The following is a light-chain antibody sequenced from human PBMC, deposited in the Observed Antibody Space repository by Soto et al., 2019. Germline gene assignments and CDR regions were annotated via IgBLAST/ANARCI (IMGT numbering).Light chain of an antibody. CDR1: TSNIGAGYD. CDR2: GNT. CDR3: NSYTRSSTWV. J-gene: IGLJ3*02. V-gene: IGLV1-40*01. Sequence: QSVLTQPPSVSGALGQRVTISCTGITSNIGAGYDVHWYQLLPGRAPKLLIYGNTNRPSGVPDRFSGSKSATSASLAITGLQAEDEAHYYCNSYTRSSTWVFGGGTQLTVL.